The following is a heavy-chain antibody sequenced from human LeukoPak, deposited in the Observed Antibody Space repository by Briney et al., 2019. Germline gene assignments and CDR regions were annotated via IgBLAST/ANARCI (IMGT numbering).Heavy chain of an antibody. J-gene: IGHJ3*02. V-gene: IGHV3-53*01. CDR3: TRHQYDAFDS. CDR1: GITVSSYY. Sequence: HPGGSLRLSCAASGITVSSYYMSWVRQAPGKGLEWVSVIYGGGGTYYADSAKGRFAISRDNSKNTLYLQISSLRAEDKAIYYCTRHQYDAFDSWGQGTMVTVSS. D-gene: IGHD4-11*01. CDR2: IYGGGGT.